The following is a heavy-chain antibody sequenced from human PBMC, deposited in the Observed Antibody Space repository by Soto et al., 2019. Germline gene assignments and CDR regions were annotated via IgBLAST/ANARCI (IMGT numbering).Heavy chain of an antibody. J-gene: IGHJ4*02. CDR1: GFTFSSYS. CDR2: ISSSSSYI. CDR3: ARDWGYYYGSGSGPTDFDY. D-gene: IGHD3-10*01. V-gene: IGHV3-21*01. Sequence: GGSLRLSCAASGFTFSSYSMNWVRQAPGKGLEWVSSISSSSSYIYYADSVKGRFTISRDNAKNSLYLQMNSLRAEDTAVYYCARDWGYYYGSGSGPTDFDYWGQGTLVTVSS.